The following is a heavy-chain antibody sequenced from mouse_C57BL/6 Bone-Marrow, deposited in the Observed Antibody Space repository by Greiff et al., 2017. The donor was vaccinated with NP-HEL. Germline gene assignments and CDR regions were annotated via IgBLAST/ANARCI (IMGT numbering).Heavy chain of an antibody. CDR3: ARPQLGRGWYFDV. V-gene: IGHV5-12*01. J-gene: IGHJ1*03. D-gene: IGHD4-1*02. Sequence: DVKLVESGGGLVQPGGSLKLSCAASGFTFSDYYMYWVRQTPEKRLEWVAYISNGGGSTYYPDTVKGRFTISRDNAKNTLYLQMSRLKSEDTAMYYCARPQLGRGWYFDVWGTGTTVTVSS. CDR2: ISNGGGST. CDR1: GFTFSDYY.